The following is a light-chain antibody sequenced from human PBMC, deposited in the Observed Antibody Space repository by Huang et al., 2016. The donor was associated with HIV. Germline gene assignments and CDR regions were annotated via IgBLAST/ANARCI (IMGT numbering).Light chain of an antibody. V-gene: IGKV3-20*01. CDR3: QRYGSSPPYT. J-gene: IGKJ2*01. Sequence: EVVLTQSPDTLSLSPGERATLSCRARQSLCSSSLAWYQQKPGQAPRLLIYATSTRPTGIPDRFSGSGSGTDFSLTVTRLEPEDFAVYYCQRYGSSPPYTFGQGTKLEI. CDR1: QSLCSSS. CDR2: ATS.